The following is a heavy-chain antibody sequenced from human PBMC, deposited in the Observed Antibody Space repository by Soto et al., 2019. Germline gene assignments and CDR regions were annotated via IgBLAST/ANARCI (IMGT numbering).Heavy chain of an antibody. Sequence: QVQLQQWGAGLLKPSETLSLTCAVYGGSFSGYYWSWIRQPPGKGLEWIGEINHSGSTNYNPSLKSRVTISVDTSKNQFSLKLSSVTAADTAVYYCAISSNDAFYIWGQGTMVTVSS. J-gene: IGHJ3*02. CDR3: AISSNDAFYI. V-gene: IGHV4-34*01. CDR1: GGSFSGYY. CDR2: INHSGST. D-gene: IGHD6-6*01.